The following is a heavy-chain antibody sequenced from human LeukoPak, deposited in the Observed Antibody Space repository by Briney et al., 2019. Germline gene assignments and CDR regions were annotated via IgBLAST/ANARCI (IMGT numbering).Heavy chain of an antibody. CDR2: MYISGET. D-gene: IGHD4-23*01. J-gene: IGHJ4*02. V-gene: IGHV4-4*07. Sequence: SETLSLTCTVSGGSISSYYWSWIRQPAGEGLEWIGRMYISGETNYNPSLKSRVSVSLDTSKNQFSLKLNSVTAADTAVYFCASGSQGVGNNYWGQGTLVTVSS. CDR1: GGSISSYY. CDR3: ASGSQGVGNNY.